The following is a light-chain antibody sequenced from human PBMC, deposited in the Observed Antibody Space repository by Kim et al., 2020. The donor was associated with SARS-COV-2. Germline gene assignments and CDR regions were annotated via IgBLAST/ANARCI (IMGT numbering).Light chain of an antibody. CDR3: QQYTSTSPHT. CDR1: QSISTW. Sequence: ASVGERVSISCRASQSISTWLVWCQQKPGKAPKLLIYKASILEFGIPSRFSGSGSGSEFTLSISSLQPVDFAIYYCQQYTSTSPHTFGQGTKLEI. CDR2: KAS. V-gene: IGKV1-5*03. J-gene: IGKJ2*01.